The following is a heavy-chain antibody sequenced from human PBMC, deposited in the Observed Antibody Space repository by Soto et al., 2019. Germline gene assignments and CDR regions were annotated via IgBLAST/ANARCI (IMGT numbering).Heavy chain of an antibody. J-gene: IGHJ4*02. V-gene: IGHV1-3*01. CDR1: GYTFSSYA. CDR2: INAGNGNR. CDR3: ARGVTRGSFPPFDL. D-gene: IGHD1-26*01. Sequence: GASVKVSCKASGYTFSSYAMHWVRQSPGQRLEWMGWINAGNGNRKYSQKFQGRVTITRDQFTSTVYLELSSLRSDDTAVYYCARGVTRGSFPPFDLWGQGTLVTVSS.